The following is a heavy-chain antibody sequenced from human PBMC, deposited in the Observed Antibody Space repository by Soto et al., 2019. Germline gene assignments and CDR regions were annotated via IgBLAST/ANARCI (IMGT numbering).Heavy chain of an antibody. Sequence: GGSLRLSCAASGFTLGKYTMGWVRQAPGKGLEWVAESYSTGGTEYADSVKGRFTISRDNSKNTLFLQMNSLRVEDTALYYCARDREPDGIWTFDSWGQGTLVTVSS. D-gene: IGHD3-9*01. V-gene: IGHV3-23*01. J-gene: IGHJ4*02. CDR1: GFTLGKYT. CDR2: SYSTGGT. CDR3: ARDREPDGIWTFDS.